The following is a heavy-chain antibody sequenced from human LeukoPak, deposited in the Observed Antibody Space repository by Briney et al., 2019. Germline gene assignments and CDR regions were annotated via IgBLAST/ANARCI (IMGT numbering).Heavy chain of an antibody. CDR1: GGSISSGDYY. CDR2: IYYSGST. J-gene: IGHJ4*02. CDR3: ARENQKQWRDY. D-gene: IGHD6-19*01. Sequence: PSETLSLTCTVSGGSISSGDYYWSWIRQPPGKGLEWIGYIYYSGSTYYNPSLKSRVTISVDTSKNQFSLKLSSVTAADTAVYYCARENQKQWRDYWGQGTLVTVSS. V-gene: IGHV4-30-4*01.